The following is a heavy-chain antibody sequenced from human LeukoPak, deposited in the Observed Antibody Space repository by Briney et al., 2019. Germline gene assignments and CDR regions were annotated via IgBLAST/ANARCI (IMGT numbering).Heavy chain of an antibody. V-gene: IGHV3-23*01. J-gene: IGHJ4*02. CDR3: AKDSTMIVVVILDY. D-gene: IGHD3-22*01. Sequence: GGSLRLSCAASGFTFSSYAMSWVRQAPGKGLEWVSAISGSGGSTYYADSVKGRFTISRDNSKNTLYLQMNSLRAEDTAVYYCAKDSTMIVVVILDYWGQGTLVTVSS. CDR1: GFTFSSYA. CDR2: ISGSGGST.